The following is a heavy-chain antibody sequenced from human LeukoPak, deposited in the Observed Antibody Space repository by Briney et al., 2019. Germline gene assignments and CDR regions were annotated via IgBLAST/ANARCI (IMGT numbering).Heavy chain of an antibody. V-gene: IGHV3-48*03. CDR1: GFTFSSDE. Sequence: GGSLRLSCAASGFTFSSDEMNWVRQAPGKGLEWVSYISISGSTIYNADSVKGRFTISRDNAKSSLYLQMNSLRAEDTAVYYCAREGIAVPGAIDYWGQGTLVTVSS. J-gene: IGHJ4*02. CDR2: ISISGSTI. CDR3: AREGIAVPGAIDY. D-gene: IGHD6-19*01.